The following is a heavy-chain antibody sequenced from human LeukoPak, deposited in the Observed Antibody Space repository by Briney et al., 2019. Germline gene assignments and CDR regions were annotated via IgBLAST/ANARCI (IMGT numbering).Heavy chain of an antibody. Sequence: PGRSLRLSCAASGFTFSNYGMHWVRQAPGKGLEWVAVISYDGSNKYYADSVKGRFTISRDNSKNTLYLQMNSLRAEDTAVYYCARDPLRGGLDYWGQGTLVTVS. V-gene: IGHV3-30*03. D-gene: IGHD1-26*01. CDR1: GFTFSNYG. CDR3: ARDPLRGGLDY. CDR2: ISYDGSNK. J-gene: IGHJ4*02.